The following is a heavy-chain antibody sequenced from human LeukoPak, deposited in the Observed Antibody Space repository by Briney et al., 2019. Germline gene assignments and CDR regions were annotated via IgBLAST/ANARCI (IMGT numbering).Heavy chain of an antibody. CDR2: ISSSSSYI. D-gene: IGHD6-13*01. Sequence: KPAGYLRLSCAASGFTFSSYSMNWLRQAPRKGREWVSSISSSSSYIYYADSVKGRFTISRDNAKNSLYLQMNSLRAEDTAVYYCARDQQLGYYYGMDVWGQGTTVTVSS. CDR3: ARDQQLGYYYGMDV. V-gene: IGHV3-21*01. J-gene: IGHJ6*02. CDR1: GFTFSSYS.